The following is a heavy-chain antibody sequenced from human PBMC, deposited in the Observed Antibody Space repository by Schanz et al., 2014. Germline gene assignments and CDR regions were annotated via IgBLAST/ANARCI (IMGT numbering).Heavy chain of an antibody. D-gene: IGHD6-13*01. CDR1: GITLSGYG. V-gene: IGHV3-30*18. CDR2: ISFDGRNT. Sequence: QVQLVESGGGVVQPGRSLRLSCAASGITLSGYGLHWVRQAPGKGLEWVGFISFDGRNTGYAHSVKGRFTISRDISKNTLFLQMNSLRVEDTAVYYCAKEKEEVAADGSFFDYWGQGTLVTVSS. CDR3: AKEKEEVAADGSFFDY. J-gene: IGHJ4*02.